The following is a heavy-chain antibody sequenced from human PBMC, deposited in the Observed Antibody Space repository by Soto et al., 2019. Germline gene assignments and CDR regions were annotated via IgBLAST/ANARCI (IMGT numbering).Heavy chain of an antibody. J-gene: IGHJ4*02. CDR3: AKDLSSS. CDR1: GFTFSSYG. V-gene: IGHV3-30*18. Sequence: QVQLVESGGGVVQPGRSLRLSCAASGFTFSSYGMHWVRQAPGKGLEWVAVISYDGSNKYYADSVKGRFTISRDNSKNTLYLQMNSLRAEDTAVYYCAKDLSSSWGQGTLVTVSS. CDR2: ISYDGSNK. D-gene: IGHD6-13*01.